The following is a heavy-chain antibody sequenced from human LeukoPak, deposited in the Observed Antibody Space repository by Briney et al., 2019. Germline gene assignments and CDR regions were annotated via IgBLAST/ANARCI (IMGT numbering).Heavy chain of an antibody. CDR1: GFTFVSFW. CDR2: IKQDGSEK. D-gene: IGHD6-13*01. J-gene: IGHJ5*02. Sequence: PGGSLRLSCAASGFTFVSFWITWVPQAPGKGLEWGPNIKQDGSEKYYVDSVKGRFTISRDNAKNSLYLQMNSLRAEDTAVYYCARERSSSWTNWFDPWGQGTLVTVSS. CDR3: ARERSSSWTNWFDP. V-gene: IGHV3-7*01.